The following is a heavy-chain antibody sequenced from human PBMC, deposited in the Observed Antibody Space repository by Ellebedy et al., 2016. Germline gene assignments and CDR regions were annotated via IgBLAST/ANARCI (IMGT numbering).Heavy chain of an antibody. V-gene: IGHV3-23*01. J-gene: IGHJ4*02. D-gene: IGHD3/OR15-3a*01. Sequence: GESLKISXAASGIGFSDFFMSWVRRAPGKGLEWVATISGGGDITVSADSVKGRFTMSRDIPKNTVYLQMNGLRVEDTALYYCRHGHYADYWGQGTLVTVSS. CDR1: GIGFSDFF. CDR2: ISGGGDIT. CDR3: RHGHYADY.